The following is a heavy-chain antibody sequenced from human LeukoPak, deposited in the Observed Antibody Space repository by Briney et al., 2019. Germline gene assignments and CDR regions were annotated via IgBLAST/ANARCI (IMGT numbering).Heavy chain of an antibody. V-gene: IGHV1-18*01. Sequence: ASVKVSCKASGYTFTSNGISWVRQAPGQGLEWMGWISAYNGNTNYAQKVQGRVTMTTDTSTSTAYMELRSLRSDDTAVYYCARIASTDYDFWSGYTPYYYYMDVWGKGTTVTVSS. CDR2: ISAYNGNT. J-gene: IGHJ6*03. CDR3: ARIASTDYDFWSGYTPYYYYMDV. D-gene: IGHD3-3*01. CDR1: GYTFTSNG.